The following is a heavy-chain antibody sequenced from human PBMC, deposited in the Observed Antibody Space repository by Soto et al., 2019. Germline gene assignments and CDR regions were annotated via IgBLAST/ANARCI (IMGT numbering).Heavy chain of an antibody. V-gene: IGHV4-34*01. CDR1: GGSFSGYY. J-gene: IGHJ5*02. Sequence: PSETLSLTCAVYGGSFSGYYWSWIRQPPGKGLEWIGEINHSGSTNYNPSLKSRVTISVDTSKNQFSLKLSSVTAADTAVYYCARVNIITIFGVSNWFDPWGQGTLVTVSS. CDR3: ARVNIITIFGVSNWFDP. CDR2: INHSGST. D-gene: IGHD3-3*01.